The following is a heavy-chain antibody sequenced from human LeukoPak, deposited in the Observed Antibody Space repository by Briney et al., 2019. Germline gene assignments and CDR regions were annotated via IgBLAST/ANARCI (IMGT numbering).Heavy chain of an antibody. CDR3: ATTFYNSGTGVPIYY. CDR2: ISYDGSNK. D-gene: IGHD6-19*01. J-gene: IGHJ4*02. Sequence: GGSLRLSCAASGFTFSSYAMHWVRQAPGKGLEWVAVISYDGSNKYHADSVKGRFTISRDNTKNTLYLQMNSLRVEDTAVYYCATTFYNSGTGVPIYYWGQGTLVTVSS. CDR1: GFTFSSYA. V-gene: IGHV3-30-3*01.